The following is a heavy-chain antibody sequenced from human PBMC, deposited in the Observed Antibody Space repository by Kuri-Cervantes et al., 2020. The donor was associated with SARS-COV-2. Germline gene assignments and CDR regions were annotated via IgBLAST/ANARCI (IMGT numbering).Heavy chain of an antibody. D-gene: IGHD2-2*01. CDR1: GYTFTGYY. J-gene: IGHJ6*04. CDR2: INPNSGGT. CDR3: ARAYCSSTSCYEDV. V-gene: IGHV1-2*02. Sequence: ASVKVSCKASGYTFTGYYMHWVRQAPGQGLEWMGWINPNSGGTNYAQKFQGRVTMTRDTSISTAYMELSRLRSDDTAVYYCARAYCSSTSCYEDVWGKGTTVTSPQ.